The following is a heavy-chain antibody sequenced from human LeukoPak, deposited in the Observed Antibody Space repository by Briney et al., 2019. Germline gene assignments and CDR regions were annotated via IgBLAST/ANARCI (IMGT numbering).Heavy chain of an antibody. Sequence: GGSLRLSCAASQFTVSDNYMTWVRQAPGNGLEWVSIIYSGGDTHYADSVKGRFTISRDNSENTLYLQMNNLRAEDTAVYYFAAREDQKVRFYYYYMDVWGKGAKVAVSS. CDR1: QFTVSDNY. CDR3: AAREDQKVRFYYYYMDV. J-gene: IGHJ6*03. V-gene: IGHV3-53*01. CDR2: IYSGGDT. D-gene: IGHD3-16*01.